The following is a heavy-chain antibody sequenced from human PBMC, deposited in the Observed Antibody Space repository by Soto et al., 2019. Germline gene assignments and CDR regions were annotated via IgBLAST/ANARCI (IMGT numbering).Heavy chain of an antibody. CDR1: GFIFSNYN. Sequence: GGSLRLSCSVSGFIFSNYNMHWVRQAPGKGLEYVSAISPDGGAKFYLDSVRGRFTISRDNPKSTLFLQMAGLKPEDAAIYYCVKMSRPSDAFDIWGQGTTVTVSS. CDR3: VKMSRPSDAFDI. V-gene: IGHV3-64D*08. CDR2: ISPDGGAK. J-gene: IGHJ3*02.